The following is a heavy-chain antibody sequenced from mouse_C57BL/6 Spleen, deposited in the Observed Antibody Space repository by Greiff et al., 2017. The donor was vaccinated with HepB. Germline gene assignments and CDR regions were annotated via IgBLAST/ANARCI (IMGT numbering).Heavy chain of an antibody. CDR1: GYTFTSYW. J-gene: IGHJ3*01. V-gene: IGHV1-69*01. D-gene: IGHD1-1*01. Sequence: VQLQQPGAELVMPGASVKLSCKASGYTFTSYWMHWVKQRPGQGLEWIGEIDPSDSYTNYNQKFKGKSTLTVDKSSSTAYMQLSSLTSEDSAVYYCARLRGAITTSAYWGQGTLVTVSA. CDR2: IDPSDSYT. CDR3: ARLRGAITTSAY.